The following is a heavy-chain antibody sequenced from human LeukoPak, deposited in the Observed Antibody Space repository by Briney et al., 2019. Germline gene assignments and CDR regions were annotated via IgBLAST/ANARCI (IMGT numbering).Heavy chain of an antibody. CDR2: IYHSGST. V-gene: IGHV4-38-2*02. J-gene: IGHJ4*02. D-gene: IGHD1-14*01. CDR3: ASSETGNPDY. CDR1: GYSISSGYY. Sequence: SETLSLTCTVSGYSISSGYYWGWIRQPPGKGLEWIGNIYHSGSTYYNPSLKSRVTISVDTSKNQFSLKLSSVTAADTAVYYCASSETGNPDYWGQGTLVTVSS.